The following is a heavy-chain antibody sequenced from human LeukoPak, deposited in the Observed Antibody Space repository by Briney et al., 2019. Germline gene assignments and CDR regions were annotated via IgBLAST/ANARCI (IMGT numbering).Heavy chain of an antibody. D-gene: IGHD5-12*01. V-gene: IGHV3-30-3*01. Sequence: GGSLRLSCAASGFTFSSYAMHWVRQAPGKGLEWVALISYDGSNKYYADSVKGRFTISRDNSKNTLYLQMNSLRVDDTAVYYCARGNSGYDSVDYWGQGTLVTVSS. CDR2: ISYDGSNK. CDR1: GFTFSSYA. CDR3: ARGNSGYDSVDY. J-gene: IGHJ4*02.